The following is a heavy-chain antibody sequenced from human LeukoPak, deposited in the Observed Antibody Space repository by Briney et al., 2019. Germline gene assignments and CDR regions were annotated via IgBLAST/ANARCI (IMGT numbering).Heavy chain of an antibody. J-gene: IGHJ4*02. Sequence: GRSLRLSCAASGFTFDDYAMHWVRQAPGKGLEWVSGISWNSGSIGYADSVKGRFTISRDNAKNSLYLQMNSLRAEDTALYYCAKDTEAEWEPPLFDYWGRGTLVTVSS. CDR2: ISWNSGSI. V-gene: IGHV3-9*01. D-gene: IGHD1-26*01. CDR3: AKDTEAEWEPPLFDY. CDR1: GFTFDDYA.